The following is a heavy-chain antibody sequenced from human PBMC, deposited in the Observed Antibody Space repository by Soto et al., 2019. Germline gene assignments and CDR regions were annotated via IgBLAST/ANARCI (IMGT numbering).Heavy chain of an antibody. Sequence: SETLSLTCTVSGGSISGFYWSWIRQPPGKGLEWIGYIYYSGSTYYNPSLQSRVSMSVDTSQKQFSLRLTSMTAADTAVYFCASKVESTGIGSPYFDCRGQGTQVNGSS. D-gene: IGHD1-1*01. CDR2: IYYSGST. J-gene: IGHJ4*02. CDR1: GGSISGFY. V-gene: IGHV4-59*06. CDR3: ASKVESTGIGSPYFDC.